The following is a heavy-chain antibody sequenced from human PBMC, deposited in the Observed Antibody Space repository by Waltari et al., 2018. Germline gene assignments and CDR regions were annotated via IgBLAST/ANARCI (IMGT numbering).Heavy chain of an antibody. J-gene: IGHJ6*03. CDR3: AKWGDYGAYYYYYMDV. V-gene: IGHV3-33*06. Sequence: QVQLVESGGGVVQPGRSLRLSCASSGFTFSRYGMHWVRPAPGKGLEWVAVIWYDGSNKYYADSVKGRFTISRDNSKNTLYLQMNSLRAEDTAVYYCAKWGDYGAYYYYYMDVWGKGTTVTVSS. D-gene: IGHD3-10*01. CDR2: IWYDGSNK. CDR1: GFTFSRYG.